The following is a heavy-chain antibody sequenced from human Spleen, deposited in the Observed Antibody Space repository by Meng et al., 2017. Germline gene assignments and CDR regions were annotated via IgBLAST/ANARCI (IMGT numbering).Heavy chain of an antibody. Sequence: GESLKISCAASGFTFSSYGMHWVRQAPGKGLEWVAVIWYDGSSKYYADSVKGRFTISRDNAKNSLSLQMSSLRVEDTAVYYCVRDLGSGSYARNYFDYWGRGTLVTVSS. J-gene: IGHJ4*02. V-gene: IGHV3-33*01. D-gene: IGHD1-26*01. CDR3: VRDLGSGSYARNYFDY. CDR2: IWYDGSSK. CDR1: GFTFSSYG.